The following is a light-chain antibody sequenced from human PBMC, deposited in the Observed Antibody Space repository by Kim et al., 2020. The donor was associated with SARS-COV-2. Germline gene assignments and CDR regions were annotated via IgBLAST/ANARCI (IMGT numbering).Light chain of an antibody. CDR3: QQDNNWPPLT. CDR2: GAS. Sequence: EIVMTQRQERWVVSPGERATLSCRASQSVSSNLAWYQQKPGQAPRLLIYGASTRATGIPARFSGSGSGTEFTLTISSLQSEDFAVYYCQQDNNWPPLTFGGGTKVDIK. V-gene: IGKV3-15*01. J-gene: IGKJ4*01. CDR1: QSVSSN.